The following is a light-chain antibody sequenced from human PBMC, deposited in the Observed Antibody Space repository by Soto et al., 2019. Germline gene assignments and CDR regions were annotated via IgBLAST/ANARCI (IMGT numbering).Light chain of an antibody. J-gene: IGLJ2*01. CDR2: RNN. Sequence: QSVLTQPPSESGTPGQTVTISCSGSSSNIGNNAVNWYQQLPGTAPKLLITRNNQRPSGVPDRFSGSKSGTSVFLAISGLQSEDEADYYCGAWDDSLRRPIFGGGTQLTVL. CDR3: GAWDDSLRRPI. CDR1: SSNIGNNA. V-gene: IGLV1-44*01.